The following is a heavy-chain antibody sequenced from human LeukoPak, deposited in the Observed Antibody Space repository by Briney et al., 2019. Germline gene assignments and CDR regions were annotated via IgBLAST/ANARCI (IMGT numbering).Heavy chain of an antibody. CDR3: ARRGSLHSPANP. Sequence: SETLSLTCTVSGGSISSSTYYWDWIRRPPGKGLEWIGSIYYSGNTYYNPSLKGRVTISVDTSKNQFSLKLTSVTASDTALYYCARRGSLHSPANPWGQGTLVTVSS. D-gene: IGHD4-23*01. V-gene: IGHV4-39*01. CDR1: GGSISSSTYY. J-gene: IGHJ5*02. CDR2: IYYSGNT.